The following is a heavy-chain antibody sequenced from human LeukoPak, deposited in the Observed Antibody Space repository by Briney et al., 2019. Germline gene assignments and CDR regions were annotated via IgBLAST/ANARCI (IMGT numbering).Heavy chain of an antibody. CDR2: INHSEST. J-gene: IGHJ4*02. CDR3: ARREDGYKNPFVF. Sequence: SETLSLTCSVYGESFSGYYWSWIRQSPGKGLEWIGEINHSESTNYNPSLESRVTMSVDKSKNQFSLKLSAVAAADTAMYYCARREDGYKNPFVFWSQGILVTVSS. V-gene: IGHV4-34*01. CDR1: GESFSGYY. D-gene: IGHD5-24*01.